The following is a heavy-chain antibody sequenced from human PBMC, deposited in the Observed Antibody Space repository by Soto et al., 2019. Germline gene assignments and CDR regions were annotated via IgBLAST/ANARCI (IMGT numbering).Heavy chain of an antibody. Sequence: PVGSLRLSCAASGFIFNNHYMSWVRRAPGKGLEWVAYISSSGGALFYADSVKGRFTISRDNAKNSLYLEMNSLRAEDTAVYYCARDPDTSSKIDYWGQGTLVTVSS. CDR1: GFIFNNHY. CDR2: ISSSGGAL. CDR3: ARDPDTSSKIDY. V-gene: IGHV3-11*01. J-gene: IGHJ4*02. D-gene: IGHD4-4*01.